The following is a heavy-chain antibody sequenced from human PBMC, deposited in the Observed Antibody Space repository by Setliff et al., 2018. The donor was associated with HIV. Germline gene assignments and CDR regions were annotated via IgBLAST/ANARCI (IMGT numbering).Heavy chain of an antibody. CDR2: IYTRGGS. CDR3: ARGDGTKYYYYYYMDV. J-gene: IGHJ6*03. V-gene: IGHV4-59*01. CDR1: GGSINNYQ. Sequence: SETLSLTCTVSGVSGGSINNYQWSWIRQPPGKGLERIGYIYTRGGSNYNPSLKSLVTISGDTSKRQFSLKLISVTDADTAVYYCARGDGTKYYYYYYMDVWGKGTTVTVSS. D-gene: IGHD1-7*01.